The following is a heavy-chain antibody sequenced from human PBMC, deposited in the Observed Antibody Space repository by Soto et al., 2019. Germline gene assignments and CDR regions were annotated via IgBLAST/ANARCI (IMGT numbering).Heavy chain of an antibody. D-gene: IGHD3-10*01. CDR3: ASQMGSGSYYSSY. CDR2: IYYSGST. J-gene: IGHJ4*02. V-gene: IGHV4-39*01. CDR1: GGSISSSSYY. Sequence: PSETLSLTCTVSGGSISSSSYYWGWIRQPPGKGLEWIGSIYYSGSTYYNPSLKSRVTISVDTSKNQFSLKLSSVTAADTAVYYCASQMGSGSYYSSYWGLGTLVTVSS.